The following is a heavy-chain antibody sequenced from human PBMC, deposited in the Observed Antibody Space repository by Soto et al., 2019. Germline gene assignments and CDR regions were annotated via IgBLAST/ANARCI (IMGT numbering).Heavy chain of an antibody. CDR3: TIPPGMVRGTSWFDP. D-gene: IGHD3-10*01. V-gene: IGHV3-73*02. J-gene: IGHJ5*02. Sequence: EVQLVESGGGLVQPGGSLKLSCAASGFTFSGSAMHWVRQASGKGLEWVGRIRSKANSYATAYAASVKGRFTISRDDSKNTAYLQMNSLKTEDTAVYYCTIPPGMVRGTSWFDPWGQGTLVTVSS. CDR1: GFTFSGSA. CDR2: IRSKANSYAT.